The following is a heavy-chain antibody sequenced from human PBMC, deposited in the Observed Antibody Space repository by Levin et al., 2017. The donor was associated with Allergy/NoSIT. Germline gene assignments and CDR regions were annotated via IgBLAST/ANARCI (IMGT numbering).Heavy chain of an antibody. J-gene: IGHJ4*01. CDR2: INHSGFT. CDR3: AREFFGY. V-gene: IGHV4-34*01. Sequence: SQTLSLPCAVYGGSFRDYYWIWFRPAPGKGLEWIGEINHSGFTNYNASLKSRVTISIDTSKKQFSLKLYSVTAADTAVYFCAREFFGYWGQGTLVTVSS. CDR1: GGSFRDYY.